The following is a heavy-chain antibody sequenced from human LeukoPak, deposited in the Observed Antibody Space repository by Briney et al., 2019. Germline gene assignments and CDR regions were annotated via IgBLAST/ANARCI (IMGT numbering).Heavy chain of an antibody. CDR2: IYHSGST. CDR3: ASLEYCSSTSCYASFGY. Sequence: SETLSLTCTVSGGSISSYYWSWIRQPPGKGLEWIGEIYHSGSTNYNPSLKSRVTISVDESKNQFSLKLSSVTAADTAVYYCASLEYCSSTSCYASFGYWGQGTLVTVSS. CDR1: GGSISSYY. V-gene: IGHV4-59*12. D-gene: IGHD2-2*01. J-gene: IGHJ4*02.